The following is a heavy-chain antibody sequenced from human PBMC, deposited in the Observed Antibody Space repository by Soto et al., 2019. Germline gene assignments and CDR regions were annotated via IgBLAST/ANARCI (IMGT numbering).Heavy chain of an antibody. V-gene: IGHV3-48*02. J-gene: IGHJ4*02. Sequence: GGSLRLSCVTSGFTFTRYSMNWVRQAPGKGLEWVSYISYSGETKYYADSLKGRYAISRDDAKNSVYLQMNSLRDEDTAFYYCVRGVVVVVGSTAENFDHWGQGTLVTVSS. CDR2: ISYSGETK. D-gene: IGHD2-15*01. CDR1: GFTFTRYS. CDR3: VRGVVVVVGSTAENFDH.